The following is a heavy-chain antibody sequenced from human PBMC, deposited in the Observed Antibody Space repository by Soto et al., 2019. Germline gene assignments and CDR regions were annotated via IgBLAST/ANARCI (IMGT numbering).Heavy chain of an antibody. Sequence: GASVKVSCKASGYTFTSYAIHWVRQAPGQRLEWMGWINAGNGNTKYSQKFQGRVTITRDTSASTAYMELSSLRSEDTAVYYCARPSMTTVTRGSYYYYYMDVWGKGTTVTVS. D-gene: IGHD4-17*01. J-gene: IGHJ6*03. CDR3: ARPSMTTVTRGSYYYYYMDV. CDR1: GYTFTSYA. CDR2: INAGNGNT. V-gene: IGHV1-3*01.